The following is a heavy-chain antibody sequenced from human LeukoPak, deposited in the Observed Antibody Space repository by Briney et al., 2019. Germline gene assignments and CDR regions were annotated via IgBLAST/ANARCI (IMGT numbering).Heavy chain of an antibody. Sequence: GGSLRLSCVASGFTFRISAMNWARQAPGKGREWVSGISGSGGNIYYTESVKGRFTISRDNSKNTLYLQMNSLRADASAVYYCAKRAMTTGYVREYWGQGSLVTVSS. D-gene: IGHD3-16*01. CDR3: AKRAMTTGYVREY. CDR1: GFTFRISA. J-gene: IGHJ4*02. CDR2: ISGSGGNI. V-gene: IGHV3-23*01.